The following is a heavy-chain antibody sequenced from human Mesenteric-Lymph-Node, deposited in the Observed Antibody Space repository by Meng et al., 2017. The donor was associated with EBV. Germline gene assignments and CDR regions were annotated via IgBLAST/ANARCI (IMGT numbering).Heavy chain of an antibody. CDR3: AATPRGEFYFDY. J-gene: IGHJ4*02. D-gene: IGHD3-10*01. CDR2: ISFDGSDT. V-gene: IGHV3-30*03. CDR1: GFTFSNYG. Sequence: VVLVESGGGVVPPGRSLRLSCVASGFTFSNYGMHWVRQTPGKGLEWVAVISFDGSDTFYPDSVKGRFTISRDNSKNTLYLQMSYLKAEDTAVYYCAATPRGEFYFDYWGQGTLVTVSS.